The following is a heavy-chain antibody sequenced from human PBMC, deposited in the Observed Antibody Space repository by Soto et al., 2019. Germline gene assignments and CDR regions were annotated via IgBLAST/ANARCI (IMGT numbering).Heavy chain of an antibody. V-gene: IGHV1-46*01. CDR3: AREPNESFYFDY. CDR1: GYTFTNYY. Sequence: ASVKVSCKASGYTFTNYYIHWLRQAPGQGLEWLGILRPRTGNTGYAQRVQGRVTMTRDTSTGTVYMELTSLKSDDTAVYYCAREPNESFYFDYWGQGTQVTVSS. CDR2: LRPRTGNT. J-gene: IGHJ4*02.